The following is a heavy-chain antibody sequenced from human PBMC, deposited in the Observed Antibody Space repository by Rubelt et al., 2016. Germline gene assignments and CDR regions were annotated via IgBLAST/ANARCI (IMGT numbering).Heavy chain of an antibody. CDR2: INPSGGST. Sequence: QGLEWMGIINPSGGSTSYAQKFQGRVTMTTDTSTSTAYMELRSLRSDDTAVYYCARDSLGCSSTSCYTRRGWFDPWGQGTLVTVSS. CDR3: ARDSLGCSSTSCYTRRGWFDP. D-gene: IGHD2-2*02. V-gene: IGHV1-46*01. J-gene: IGHJ5*02.